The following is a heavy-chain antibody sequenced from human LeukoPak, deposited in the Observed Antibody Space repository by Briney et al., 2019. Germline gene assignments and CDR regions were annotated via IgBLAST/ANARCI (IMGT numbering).Heavy chain of an antibody. D-gene: IGHD2-2*01. Sequence: AGGSLRLSCAASGFTFSSYPMSWVRQAPGKGLEWVSAISGSGGSTYYADSVKGRFTISRDNSKNTLYLQMNSLRAEDTAVYYCAKGDQVLSSNYFDYWGQGTLVTVSS. V-gene: IGHV3-23*01. J-gene: IGHJ4*02. CDR3: AKGDQVLSSNYFDY. CDR2: ISGSGGST. CDR1: GFTFSSYP.